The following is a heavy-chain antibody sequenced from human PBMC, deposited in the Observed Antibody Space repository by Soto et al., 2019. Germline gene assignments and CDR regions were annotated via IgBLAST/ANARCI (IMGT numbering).Heavy chain of an antibody. D-gene: IGHD1-26*01. CDR2: ISSSSSTI. CDR1: GFTFSSYA. J-gene: IGHJ4*02. V-gene: IGHV3-48*02. Sequence: EVQLVESGGDLVQPGGSLRLSCGVSGFTFSSYAMKWVRQAPGKGLEWVSYISSSSSTIYYADYVRGRFSISRDSAKNSLYLQMNSLRDEDTAVYYCARDRGTGGAPGFFDYWGQGTLVTVSS. CDR3: ARDRGTGGAPGFFDY.